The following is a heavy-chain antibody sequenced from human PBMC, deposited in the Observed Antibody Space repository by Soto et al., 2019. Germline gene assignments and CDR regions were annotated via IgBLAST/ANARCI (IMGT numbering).Heavy chain of an antibody. CDR1: GFTFSSYG. CDR2: IWYDGSNK. J-gene: IGHJ6*02. D-gene: IGHD2-2*01. Sequence: QVQLVESGGGVVQPGRSLRLSCAASGFTFSSYGMHWVRQAPGKGLEWVAVIWYDGSNKYYADSVKGRFTISRDNSKTTLYLQMNSLRAEDTAVYYCARARPLGYCSSTSCYTSNYYYGMDVWGQGTTVTVSS. V-gene: IGHV3-33*01. CDR3: ARARPLGYCSSTSCYTSNYYYGMDV.